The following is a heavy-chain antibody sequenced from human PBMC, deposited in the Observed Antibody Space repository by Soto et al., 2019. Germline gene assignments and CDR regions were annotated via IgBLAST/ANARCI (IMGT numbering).Heavy chain of an antibody. CDR2: ISFDGNTQ. D-gene: IGHD2-21*01. CDR3: ARVPLGLPIGHGMDV. Sequence: QVQLVESGGGVVLPGRSLRLSCAVSGFTFRNHAMHWVRQAPGKGLEWVAVISFDGNTQYYADSVKGRFSVSRDNYEDSLFLQMDSLRAEDTAVYYCARVPLGLPIGHGMDVWGHGTTVSVSS. J-gene: IGHJ6*02. V-gene: IGHV3-30-3*01. CDR1: GFTFRNHA.